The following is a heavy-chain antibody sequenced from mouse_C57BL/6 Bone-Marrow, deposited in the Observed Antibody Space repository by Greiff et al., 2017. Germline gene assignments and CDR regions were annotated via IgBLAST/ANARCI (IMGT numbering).Heavy chain of an antibody. D-gene: IGHD2-5*01. CDR3: ARPLRYSKAWFAY. CDR2: IYPRSGNT. CDR1: GYTFTSYG. Sequence: QVQLKESGAELARPGASVKLSCKASGYTFTSYGISWVKQRTGQGLEWIGEIYPRSGNTYYNEKFKGKATLTADKYSSTAYMELRSLTSEDSAVYFCARPLRYSKAWFAYWGQGTLVTVSA. J-gene: IGHJ3*01. V-gene: IGHV1-81*01.